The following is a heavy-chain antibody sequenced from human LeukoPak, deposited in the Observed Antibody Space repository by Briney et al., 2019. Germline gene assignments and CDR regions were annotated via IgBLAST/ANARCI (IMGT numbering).Heavy chain of an antibody. CDR3: AKSNGYGLVDI. J-gene: IGHJ3*02. V-gene: IGHV4-4*07. D-gene: IGHD3-10*01. CDR2: IYTSGST. Sequence: SSETLSLTCTVSGGSISSYYWSWIRQPAGKGLEWIGRIYTSGSTNYNPSLKSRVTISLDTSRNQFSLKLNSVTAADTAVYYCAKSNGYGLVDIWGQGTMVTVSS. CDR1: GGSISSYY.